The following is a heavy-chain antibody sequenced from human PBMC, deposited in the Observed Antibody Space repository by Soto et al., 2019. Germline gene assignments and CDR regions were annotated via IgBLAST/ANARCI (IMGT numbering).Heavy chain of an antibody. J-gene: IGHJ6*03. D-gene: IGHD4-17*01. V-gene: IGHV1-3*01. CDR2: INAGNGDT. Sequence: ASVKVSCKASGYTFSTFAIHWVRHAPGQRPEWMGWINAGNGDTKYSQKFQDRITITRDTSASTTYMDLSSLRSEDTAVYFCARASYAHGDYTFDYYYMDVWGKATTVTVSS. CDR1: GYTFSTFA. CDR3: ARASYAHGDYTFDYYYMDV.